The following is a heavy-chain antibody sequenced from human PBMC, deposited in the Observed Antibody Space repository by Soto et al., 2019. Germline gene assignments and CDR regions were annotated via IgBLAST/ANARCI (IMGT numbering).Heavy chain of an antibody. D-gene: IGHD2-2*01. V-gene: IGHV3-30*18. CDR3: AKDGGPVYCNSPGCSAKHFDY. CDR2: ISYDGDNE. CDR1: GFTFSNYA. J-gene: IGHJ4*02. Sequence: QVQLVESGGGVVQPGRSLRLSCAASGFTFSNYAMHWVRQAPGKGLEWLAIISYDGDNEYYADSVRGRFTISRYNSKNTLYLQTNNLRHEDKAVYYCAKDGGPVYCNSPGCSAKHFDYWGQGTLVTVSS.